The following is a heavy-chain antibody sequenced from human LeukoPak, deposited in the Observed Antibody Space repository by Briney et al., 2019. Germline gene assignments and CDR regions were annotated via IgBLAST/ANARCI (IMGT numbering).Heavy chain of an antibody. J-gene: IGHJ3*02. CDR3: ARDHGFSGGSYFDTFHI. CDR1: GYIFTTYG. D-gene: IGHD1-26*01. Sequence: ASVKVSCKASGYIFTTYGISWVRQAPGEGLEWMGWISGYNDDTNYAQKLQGRVTMTTDTSTSPAYMELRSLTSDDTAVYYCARDHGFSGGSYFDTFHIWGRGTMVTVSS. V-gene: IGHV1-18*01. CDR2: ISGYNDDT.